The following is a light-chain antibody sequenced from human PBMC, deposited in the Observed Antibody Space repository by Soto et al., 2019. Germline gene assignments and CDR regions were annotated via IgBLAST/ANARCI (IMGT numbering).Light chain of an antibody. CDR3: QQYSHWPHT. CDR2: GAS. J-gene: IGKJ2*01. V-gene: IGKV3-15*01. Sequence: EVVMTQSPATLSVSPGERATLSCRASQSVSSDLAWYQQKPGQAPRLLIYGASTGATGIPARFSGSGSGTEFTLTISSLQSEDFAVYHCQQYSHWPHTFGQGTKVEIK. CDR1: QSVSSD.